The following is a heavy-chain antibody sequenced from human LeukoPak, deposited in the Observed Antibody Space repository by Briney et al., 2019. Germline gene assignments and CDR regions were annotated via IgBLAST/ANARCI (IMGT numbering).Heavy chain of an antibody. CDR1: GFTFSSYE. CDR2: ISSSGSTI. J-gene: IGHJ6*04. V-gene: IGHV3-48*03. D-gene: IGHD3-16*01. CDR3: ARDSSYDYYYYGMDV. Sequence: GGSLGLSCAASGFTFSSYEMNWVRQAPGKGLEWVSYISSSGSTIYYADSVKGRFTISRDNAKNSLYLQMNSLRAEDTAVYYCARDSSYDYYYYGMDVWGKGTTVTVSS.